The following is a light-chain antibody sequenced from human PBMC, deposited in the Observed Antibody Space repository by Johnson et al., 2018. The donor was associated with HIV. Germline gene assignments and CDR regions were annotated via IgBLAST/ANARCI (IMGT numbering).Light chain of an antibody. CDR3: VTWDSSLSAPYV. CDR1: SSNIGKNS. CDR2: ESN. V-gene: IGLV1-51*02. Sequence: QSVLTQPPSVSAAPGQKVTIPCSGSSSNIGKNSVSWYQQLPGTAPKLLIYESNKRPSGTPDRFSGSKSGTSATLGITALQTGDEADYYCVTWDSSLSAPYVFGTGTNVTVL. J-gene: IGLJ1*01.